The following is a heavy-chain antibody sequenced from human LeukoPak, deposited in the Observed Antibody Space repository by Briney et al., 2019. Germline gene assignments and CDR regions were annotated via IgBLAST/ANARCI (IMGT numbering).Heavy chain of an antibody. CDR1: GFTFSSYG. V-gene: IGHV3-30*03. J-gene: IGHJ4*02. CDR3: ARVADGDKYGGRDY. CDR2: ISYDGSNK. Sequence: PGGSLRLSCAASGFTFSSYGMHWVRQAPGKGLEWVAVISYDGSNKYYADSVKGRFTISRDNSKNTLYLQMNSLRAEDTAVYYCARVADGDKYGGRDYWGQGALVIVSS. D-gene: IGHD5-24*01.